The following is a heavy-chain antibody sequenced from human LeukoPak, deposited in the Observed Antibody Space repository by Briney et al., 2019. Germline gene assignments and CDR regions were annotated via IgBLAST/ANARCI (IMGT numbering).Heavy chain of an antibody. CDR3: ARCAPGAYFAY. J-gene: IGHJ4*02. V-gene: IGHV4-59*08. Sequence: SETLSLICTVSVGYISTYCWSWIRQPPGRALEWIGYINHSGSTNYNPSLKSRVTMLVDPSKNQYSLQLRSVTAADTAVYYCARCAPGAYFAYWGQGAPVTVSP. CDR2: INHSGST. CDR1: VGYISTYC.